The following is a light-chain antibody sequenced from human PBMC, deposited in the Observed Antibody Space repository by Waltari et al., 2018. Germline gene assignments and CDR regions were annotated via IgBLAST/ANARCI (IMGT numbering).Light chain of an antibody. Sequence: VVMTQTVRSLPVPDGQPASISCRSSQSLVHRDGKTYLKWSQQRPGQSPRLLIYKVVNRDSGVPDRFSGSGTGTDFTLKISRVEAEDVGVYYCMQATPWPVTFGQGTKVEIK. CDR1: QSLVHRDGKTY. J-gene: IGKJ1*01. V-gene: IGKV2-30*02. CDR3: MQATPWPVT. CDR2: KVV.